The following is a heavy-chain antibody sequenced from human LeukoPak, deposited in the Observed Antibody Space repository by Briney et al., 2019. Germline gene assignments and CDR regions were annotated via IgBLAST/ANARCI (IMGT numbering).Heavy chain of an antibody. CDR2: IYPGDSDT. V-gene: IGHV5-51*01. D-gene: IGHD3-10*01. J-gene: IGHJ4*02. CDR1: GYSFTSYW. Sequence: GESLKISCKGSGYSFTSYWIGWVRQMPGKGLEWMGIIYPGDSDTRYSPSFQGQVTISADKSISTAYLKWSSLKASDTAMYYCARQTLNSQYGLGSPDYWGQGTLVTVSS. CDR3: ARQTLNSQYGLGSPDY.